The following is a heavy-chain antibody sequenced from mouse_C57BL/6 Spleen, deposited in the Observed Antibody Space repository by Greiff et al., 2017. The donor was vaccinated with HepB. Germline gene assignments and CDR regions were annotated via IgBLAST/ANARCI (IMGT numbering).Heavy chain of an antibody. CDR3: ARAPNWNYFDY. Sequence: EVKLMESGPGLVKPSQSLSLTCSVTGYSITSGYYWNWIRQFPGNKLEWMGYISYDGSNKYNPSLKNRISITRDTSKNQFCLKLNSVTTEDTATYYCARAPNWNYFDYWGQGTTLTVSS. V-gene: IGHV3-6*01. CDR1: GYSITSGYY. CDR2: ISYDGSN. J-gene: IGHJ2*01. D-gene: IGHD4-1*01.